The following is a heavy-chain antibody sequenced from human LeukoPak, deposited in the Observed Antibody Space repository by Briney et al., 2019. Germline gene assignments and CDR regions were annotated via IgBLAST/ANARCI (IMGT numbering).Heavy chain of an antibody. CDR3: ARGGGSSYYYYYMDV. V-gene: IGHV4-39*07. CDR2: IYYSGST. D-gene: IGHD1-26*01. CDR1: GGSISSSSYY. J-gene: IGHJ6*03. Sequence: SETLSLTCTVSGGSISSSSYYWGWIRQPPGKGLEWIGSIYYSGSTYYNPSLKSRVTISGDTSKNQFSLKLSSVTAADTAVYYCARGGGSSYYYYYMDVWGKGTTVTVSS.